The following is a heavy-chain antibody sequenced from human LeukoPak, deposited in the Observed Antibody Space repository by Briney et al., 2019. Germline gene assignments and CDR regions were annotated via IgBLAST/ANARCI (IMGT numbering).Heavy chain of an antibody. J-gene: IGHJ4*02. Sequence: GGSLRLSCAASGFIFSTYSMNWVRQAPGKGLEWVSYISSTDSTIYYADSVQGRFTISRDNAKNSLYLLMNSLRAEDTAVYYCTKDITAGGLDYWGQGTLVTVSS. CDR3: TKDITAGGLDY. CDR2: ISSTDSTI. CDR1: GFIFSTYS. D-gene: IGHD6-13*01. V-gene: IGHV3-48*01.